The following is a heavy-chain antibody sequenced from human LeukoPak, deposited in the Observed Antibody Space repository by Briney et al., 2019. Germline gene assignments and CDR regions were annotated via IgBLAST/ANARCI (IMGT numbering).Heavy chain of an antibody. CDR1: GFTVSSNY. Sequence: GGSLRLSCAASGFTVSSNYMSWVRQAPGKGLEWVAVISYDGSNKYYADSVKGRFTISRDNSKNTLYLQMNSLRAEDTAVYYCARGERTFDPWGQGTLVIVSS. CDR2: ISYDGSNK. V-gene: IGHV3-30*19. CDR3: ARGERTFDP. J-gene: IGHJ5*02. D-gene: IGHD1-1*01.